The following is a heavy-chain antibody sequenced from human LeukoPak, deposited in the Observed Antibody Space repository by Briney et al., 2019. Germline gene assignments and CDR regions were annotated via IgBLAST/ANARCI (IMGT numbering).Heavy chain of an antibody. J-gene: IGHJ4*02. CDR3: ATEVTMVRGVIITLTY. CDR2: FDSEDGET. Sequence: GASVTVSFKVSGYTLTELSMHWVRQARGKGREWVGGFDSEDGETIYAQKFQGRVTMTEDTSTDTAYMALSSLRSEDTAVYYCATEVTMVRGVIITLTYWGQGTLVTVSS. D-gene: IGHD3-10*01. V-gene: IGHV1-24*01. CDR1: GYTLTELS.